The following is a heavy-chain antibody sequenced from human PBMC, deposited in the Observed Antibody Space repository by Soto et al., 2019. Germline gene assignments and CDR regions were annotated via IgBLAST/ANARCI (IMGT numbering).Heavy chain of an antibody. D-gene: IGHD3-3*02. CDR3: AKDASITKTYLAH. Sequence: EVQLVESGGGLVQPGRSLRLSCAASGFTFDDYAMHWVRLAPGKGLEWVSSISWNSGNIDYADSVKGRFTVSRDNAKNSLYLQMNSLRSEDTAMYYCAKDASITKTYLAHWGQGTLVTVSA. V-gene: IGHV3-9*01. CDR1: GFTFDDYA. J-gene: IGHJ4*02. CDR2: ISWNSGNI.